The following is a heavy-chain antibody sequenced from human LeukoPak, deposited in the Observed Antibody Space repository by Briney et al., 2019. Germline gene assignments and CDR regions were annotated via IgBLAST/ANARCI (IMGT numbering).Heavy chain of an antibody. CDR3: VADLGDYADF. CDR1: GFNFNTYW. V-gene: IGHV3-74*01. CDR2: INNDGSVT. Sequence: GGSLRLSCSTSGFNFNTYWMHWVRQAPGKGLVWVSRINNDGSVTDYADSVKGRFTISRDNAKSTLYLQMNSLKVEDTAVYYCVADLGDYADFWGQGTLVTVSS. J-gene: IGHJ4*02.